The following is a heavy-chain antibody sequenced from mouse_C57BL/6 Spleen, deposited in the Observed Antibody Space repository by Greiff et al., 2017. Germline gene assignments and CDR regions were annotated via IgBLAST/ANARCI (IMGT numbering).Heavy chain of an antibody. CDR1: GYAFSSSW. J-gene: IGHJ1*03. V-gene: IGHV1-82*01. D-gene: IGHD1-1*01. CDR3: ARHGSSYYWYFDV. CDR2: IYPGDGDT. Sequence: VKLVESGPELVKPGASVKISCKASGYAFSSSWMNWVKQRPGKGLEWIGRIYPGDGDTNYNGKFKGKATLTADKSSSTAYMQLSSLTSEDSAVYFCARHGSSYYWYFDVWGTGTTVTVSS.